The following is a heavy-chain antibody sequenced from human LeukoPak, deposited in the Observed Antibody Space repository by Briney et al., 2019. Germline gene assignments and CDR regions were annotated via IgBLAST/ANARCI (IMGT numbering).Heavy chain of an antibody. CDR1: GGSISSGCYY. J-gene: IGHJ3*02. D-gene: IGHD3-9*01. Sequence: SQTLSLTCTVSGGSISSGCYYWSWIRQPAGKGLEWIGRIYTSGSTNYNPSPKSRVTISVDTSKNQYSLKLSSVTAADTAVYYCATRNYDILPGYYSDAFDIWGQGTMVTVSS. CDR3: ATRNYDILPGYYSDAFDI. V-gene: IGHV4-61*02. CDR2: IYTSGST.